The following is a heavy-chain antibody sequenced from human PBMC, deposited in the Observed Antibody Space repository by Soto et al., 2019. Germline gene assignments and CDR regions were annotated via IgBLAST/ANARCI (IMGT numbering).Heavy chain of an antibody. Sequence: GGFLRLSCSASGFTFSDENMSWVRQVPGKCLEWVSGISGGDRYRFYADSVHGRFSISRDNPKNSLSLEMNSLRVEDTAGYYCARDSDCHSTSCFSPPHVWGQGXTVTVYS. D-gene: IGHD2-2*01. CDR2: ISGGDRYR. J-gene: IGHJ6*02. CDR1: GFTFSDEN. V-gene: IGHV3-21*06. CDR3: ARDSDCHSTSCFSPPHV.